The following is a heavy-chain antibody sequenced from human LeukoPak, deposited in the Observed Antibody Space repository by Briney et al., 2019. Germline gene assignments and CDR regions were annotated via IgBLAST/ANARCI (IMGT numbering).Heavy chain of an antibody. CDR2: INPGGSSI. Sequence: GGSLRLSCAASGFTFSSYWMHWVRQVPGKGLVWVARINPGGSSITYADSVKGRFTISRDNAKNTLYLQMDSLRAEDMAVYYCARDSPRDGAYCSGGSCYSELDYWGQGTLVTVSS. J-gene: IGHJ4*02. D-gene: IGHD2-15*01. CDR1: GFTFSSYW. CDR3: ARDSPRDGAYCSGGSCYSELDY. V-gene: IGHV3-74*01.